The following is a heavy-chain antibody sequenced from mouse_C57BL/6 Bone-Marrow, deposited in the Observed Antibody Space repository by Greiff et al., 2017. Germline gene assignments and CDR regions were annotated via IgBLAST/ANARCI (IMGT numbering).Heavy chain of an antibody. V-gene: IGHV1-4*01. CDR1: GYTFTSYT. J-gene: IGHJ2*01. CDR3: ARLGSSPFDY. Sequence: VKLMESGAELARPGASVKMSCKASGYTFTSYTMHWVKQRPGQGLEWIGYINPSSGYTKYNQKFKDKATLTADKSSSTAYMRLSSLTSEDSAVYYCARLGSSPFDYWGQGTTLTVSS. D-gene: IGHD1-3*01. CDR2: INPSSGYT.